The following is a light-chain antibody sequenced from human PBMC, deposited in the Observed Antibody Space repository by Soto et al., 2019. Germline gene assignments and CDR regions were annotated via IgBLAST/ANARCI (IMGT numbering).Light chain of an antibody. V-gene: IGLV2-23*02. CDR2: EVS. CDR1: SSDVGSYNL. J-gene: IGLJ1*01. CDR3: CSYAGSSTHYV. Sequence: QSVLTQPASVSGSPGQSITISCTGTSSDVGSYNLVSWYQHHPGKAPKLMISEVSKRPSGVSNRFSGSKSGNTATMTISGFQAEDEADYYCCSYAGSSTHYVFGTGTKVTVL.